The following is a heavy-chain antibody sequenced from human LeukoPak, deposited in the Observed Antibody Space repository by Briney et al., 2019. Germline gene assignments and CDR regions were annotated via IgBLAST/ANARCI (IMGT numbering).Heavy chain of an antibody. Sequence: ASVKVSCKASGGTLSSYAVSWVRQAPGQGLEWMGTIIPILGTANYAQRFQARVTMTTDTSTSTAYMELRSLRSDDTAVYYCARDLTVTIPAEGYWGQGTLVTVSS. CDR3: ARDLTVTIPAEGY. V-gene: IGHV1-69*04. CDR1: GGTLSSYA. J-gene: IGHJ4*02. CDR2: IIPILGTA. D-gene: IGHD4-17*01.